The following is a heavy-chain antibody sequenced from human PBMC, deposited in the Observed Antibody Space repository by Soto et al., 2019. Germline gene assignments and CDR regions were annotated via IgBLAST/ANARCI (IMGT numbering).Heavy chain of an antibody. CDR1: EFTFSGRS. J-gene: IGHJ6*03. V-gene: IGHV3-74*01. CDR2: IDKVGTDS. D-gene: IGHD3-10*01. CDR3: ARGWFGPDV. Sequence: EVQLVESGGGLVQPGGSLRLSCAASEFTFSGRSVQWVRQAPGKGLVWVSGIDKVGTDSTYADSVKGRFTSSRDNAKNTVYLQMNSLGFEDTAVYYCARGWFGPDVWGKGTTVTVSS.